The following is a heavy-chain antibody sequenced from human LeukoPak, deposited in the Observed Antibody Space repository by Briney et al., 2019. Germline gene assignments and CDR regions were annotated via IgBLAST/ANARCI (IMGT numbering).Heavy chain of an antibody. J-gene: IGHJ6*03. CDR1: GGSISSGDYY. Sequence: SETLSLTCTVSGGSISSGDYYWSWIRQPPGKGLECIGYIYYSGSTYYNPSLKSRVTISVDTSKNQFSLKLSSVTAADTAVYYCMFGVNYMDVWGKGTTVTVSS. V-gene: IGHV4-30-4*08. D-gene: IGHD3-10*02. CDR3: MFGVNYMDV. CDR2: IYYSGST.